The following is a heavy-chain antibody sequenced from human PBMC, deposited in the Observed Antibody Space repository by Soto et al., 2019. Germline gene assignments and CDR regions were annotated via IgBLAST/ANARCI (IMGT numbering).Heavy chain of an antibody. Sequence: ASVKVSCKASGYTFTSYGISWVRQAPGQGLEWMGWINPNSGGTNYAQKFQGWVTMTRDTSISTAYMELSRLRSDDTAVYYCARDAAPHYYYYYGMDVWGQGTTVTVSS. CDR3: ARDAAPHYYYYYGMDV. V-gene: IGHV1-2*04. D-gene: IGHD6-6*01. J-gene: IGHJ6*02. CDR1: GYTFTSYG. CDR2: INPNSGGT.